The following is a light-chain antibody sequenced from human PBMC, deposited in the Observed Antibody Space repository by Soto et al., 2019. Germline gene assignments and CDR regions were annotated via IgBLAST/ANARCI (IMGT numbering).Light chain of an antibody. J-gene: IGKJ2*01. CDR3: QHYNGYPYT. Sequence: GDRVTITCRASQSIDHFLAWYQQKPGKAPQLLIYDASRVPTGVPSRFSASGSETEFTLTIASLQPDDSATYFCQHYNGYPYTFGPGTRLEIK. CDR2: DAS. CDR1: QSIDHF. V-gene: IGKV1-5*01.